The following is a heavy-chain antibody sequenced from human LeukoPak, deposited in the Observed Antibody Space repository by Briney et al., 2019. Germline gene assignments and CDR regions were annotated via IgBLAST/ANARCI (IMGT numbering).Heavy chain of an antibody. V-gene: IGHV5-51*01. CDR2: IYPGDSDT. D-gene: IGHD6-13*01. Sequence: GESLKISCKGSGYSFTSYWIGWVRQMPGKGLEWMGIIYPGDSDTRYSPSFQGQVTISADKSISTAYLQWSSLKASDTAMYYCARGVYSSSWYVYYYYYMDVWGKGTTVTVSS. CDR1: GYSFTSYW. CDR3: ARGVYSSSWYVYYYYYMDV. J-gene: IGHJ6*03.